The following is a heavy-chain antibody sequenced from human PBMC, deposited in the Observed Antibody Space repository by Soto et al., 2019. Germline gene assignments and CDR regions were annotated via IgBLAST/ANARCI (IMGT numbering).Heavy chain of an antibody. V-gene: IGHV4-31*03. CDR3: ARNEYYYDSSGYYPLAY. D-gene: IGHD3-22*01. J-gene: IGHJ4*02. Sequence: PSETLSLTCTVSGGSISSGGYYWSWIRQHPGKGLEWIGYIYYSGSTYYNPSLKSRVTISVDTSKNQFSLKLSSVTAADTAVYYCARNEYYYDSSGYYPLAYWGQGTLVNVSS. CDR2: IYYSGST. CDR1: GGSISSGGYY.